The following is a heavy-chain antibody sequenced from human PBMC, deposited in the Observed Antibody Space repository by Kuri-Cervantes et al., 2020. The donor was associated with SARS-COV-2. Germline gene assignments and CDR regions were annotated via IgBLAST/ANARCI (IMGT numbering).Heavy chain of an antibody. CDR2: ISSSGSTI. Sequence: GESLKISCAASGFTFSNYYMSWIRQAPGKGLEWVSYISSSGSTIYYADSVKGRFTISSDNAKNSLYLQMNSLRAEDTAVYYCVRDGDHWNYDYWGQGTLVTVSS. D-gene: IGHD1-1*01. V-gene: IGHV3-11*01. CDR3: VRDGDHWNYDY. CDR1: GFTFSNYY. J-gene: IGHJ4*02.